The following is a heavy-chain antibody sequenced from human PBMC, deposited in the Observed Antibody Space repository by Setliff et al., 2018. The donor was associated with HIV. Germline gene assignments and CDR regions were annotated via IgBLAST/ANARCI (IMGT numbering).Heavy chain of an antibody. CDR1: GGSISSNSYY. CDR3: ARLLYYYDRSGYEYYFDL. J-gene: IGHJ4*02. V-gene: IGHV4-39*01. CDR2: MYYSGST. D-gene: IGHD3-22*01. Sequence: SETLSLTCTVSGGSISSNSYYWGWIRQPPGKGLEWIGNMYYSGSTYYNPSLKSRVTISVDTSKNQFSLKLTSVTAADTAVFYCARLLYYYDRSGYEYYFDLWGQGTLVTVSS.